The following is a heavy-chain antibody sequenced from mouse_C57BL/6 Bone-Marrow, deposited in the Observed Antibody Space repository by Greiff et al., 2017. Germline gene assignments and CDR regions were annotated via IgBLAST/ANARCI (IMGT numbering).Heavy chain of an antibody. D-gene: IGHD1-1*01. CDR3: ALPYVDY. CDR2: IDPSDSYT. V-gene: IGHV1-69*01. CDR1: GYTFTSYW. J-gene: IGHJ2*01. Sequence: QVQLKQPGAELVMPGASVKLSCKASGYTFTSYWMHWVKQRPGQGLEWIGEIDPSDSYTNYNQKFKGKSTLTVDKSSSTAYMQLSSLTSEDSAVYYCALPYVDYWGQGTTLTVSS.